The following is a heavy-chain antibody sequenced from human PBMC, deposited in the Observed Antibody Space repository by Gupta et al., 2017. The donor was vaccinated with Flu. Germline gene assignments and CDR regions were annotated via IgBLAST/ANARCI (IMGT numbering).Heavy chain of an antibody. V-gene: IGHV3-23*01. CDR3: AKDPGQRSSGWYRDY. D-gene: IGHD6-19*01. J-gene: IGHJ4*01. CDR2: ISGSGGNT. CDR1: GFPFSRNA. Sequence: EVQLLESGGGLVQPGGALTRSCAASGFPFSRNAMRWVGQAPGTRLDWGSSISGSGGNTYYADSEKGRFTVSRDNSKITLYLQMQSLRVEDPAVYYCAKDPGQRSSGWYRDYGGHVTTITIYS.